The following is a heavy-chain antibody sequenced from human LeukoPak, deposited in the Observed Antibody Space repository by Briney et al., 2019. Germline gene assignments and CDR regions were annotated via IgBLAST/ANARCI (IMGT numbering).Heavy chain of an antibody. V-gene: IGHV4-39*01. Sequence: SETLSLTCTVSGGSISSSPYYWGWIRQPPGKGLDWIGSIYYSGSTYYNPSLKSRVTISVDTSKNQFSLKLSSVTAADTAVYYCARVERYYDILTGYSAAAFDIWGQGTMVTVSS. CDR1: GGSISSSPYY. D-gene: IGHD3-9*01. J-gene: IGHJ3*02. CDR3: ARVERYYDILTGYSAAAFDI. CDR2: IYYSGST.